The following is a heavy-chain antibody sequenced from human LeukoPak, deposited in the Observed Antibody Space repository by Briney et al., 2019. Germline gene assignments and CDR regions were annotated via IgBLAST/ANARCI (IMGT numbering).Heavy chain of an antibody. CDR2: IIPIFGTA. D-gene: IGHD4-11*01. CDR1: GGTFSSYA. J-gene: IGHJ6*03. Sequence: SVKVSCKASGGTFSSYAISWVRQAPGQGLEWMGGIIPIFGTANYAQKFQGRVTITADESTSTAYMELSSLRSEDTAVYYCARSRLPAVTFYYYYYMDVWGKGTTVTVSS. V-gene: IGHV1-69*13. CDR3: ARSRLPAVTFYYYYYMDV.